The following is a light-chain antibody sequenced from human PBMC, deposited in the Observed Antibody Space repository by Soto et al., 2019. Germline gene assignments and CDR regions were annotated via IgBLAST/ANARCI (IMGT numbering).Light chain of an antibody. V-gene: IGKV3-11*01. J-gene: IGKJ3*01. CDR3: QQRNDWPPDIT. Sequence: EVVLTQSPATLSLSPGESATLSCRASQSVRHYLAWYQQKPGQAPRLLIYDASNRAAGIPARFTGSGSGTDFPLPNSRLEPEDFALYFWQQRNDWPPDITFGPGTKVDIK. CDR2: DAS. CDR1: QSVRHY.